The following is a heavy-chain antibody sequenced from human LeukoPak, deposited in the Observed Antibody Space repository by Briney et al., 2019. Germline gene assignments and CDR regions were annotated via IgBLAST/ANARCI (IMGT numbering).Heavy chain of an antibody. CDR3: ARVGSRNYYYYGMDV. CDR2: ISSSSSYI. CDR1: GFTFSSYS. D-gene: IGHD1-26*01. Sequence: GGSLRLSCAASGFTFSSYSMNWVRQAPGKGLEWVSSISSSSSYIYYADSVKGRFTISRDNAKNSLYLQMNSLRAEDTAVYYCARVGSRNYYYYGMDVWGQGTTVTVSS. J-gene: IGHJ6*02. V-gene: IGHV3-21*01.